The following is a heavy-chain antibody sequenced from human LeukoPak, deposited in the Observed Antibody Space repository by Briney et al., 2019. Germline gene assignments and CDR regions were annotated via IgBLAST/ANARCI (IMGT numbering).Heavy chain of an antibody. D-gene: IGHD6-13*01. J-gene: IGHJ4*02. V-gene: IGHV3-30*18. Sequence: QTGGSLRLSCAASGFTFSSYGMHWVRKGPGKGLEWVAVISYDGSNKYYADSVKGRFTISRDNSKNTLYLQMNSLRAEDTAVYYCAKSTLGSSWFDYWGQGTLVTVSS. CDR2: ISYDGSNK. CDR1: GFTFSSYG. CDR3: AKSTLGSSWFDY.